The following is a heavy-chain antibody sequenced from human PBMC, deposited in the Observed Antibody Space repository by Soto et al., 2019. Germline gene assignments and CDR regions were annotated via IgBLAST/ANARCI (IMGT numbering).Heavy chain of an antibody. CDR3: AISYPLGAGYSYESMDV. J-gene: IGHJ6*02. Sequence: PGESLKISFKGSGYSFTNYYIAWVRQLPGKGLEWMGIINPGDSDTRYNPSFQGQVTMSAAKSISTAYLQWGSLQASDTAMYYCAISYPLGAGYSYESMDVCGQGSMVTVSS. CDR2: INPGDSDT. V-gene: IGHV5-51*01. CDR1: GYSFTNYY. D-gene: IGHD2-15*01.